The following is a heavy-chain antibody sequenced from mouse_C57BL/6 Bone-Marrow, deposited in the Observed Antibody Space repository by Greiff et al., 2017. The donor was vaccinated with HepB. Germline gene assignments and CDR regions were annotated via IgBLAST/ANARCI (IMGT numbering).Heavy chain of an antibody. D-gene: IGHD4-1*01. CDR1: GFTFTDYY. Sequence: EVQLQQSGGGLVQPGGSLSLSCAASGFTFTDYYMSWVRQPPGKALEWLGFIRNKANGYTTEYSASVKGRFTISRDNSQSILYLQMNALRAEDSATYDCARSNWDYAMDYWGQGTSVTVSS. V-gene: IGHV7-3*01. J-gene: IGHJ4*01. CDR2: IRNKANGYTT. CDR3: ARSNWDYAMDY.